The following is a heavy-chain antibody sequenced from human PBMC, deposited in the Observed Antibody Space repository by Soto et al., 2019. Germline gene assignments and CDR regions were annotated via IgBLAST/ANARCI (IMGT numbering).Heavy chain of an antibody. V-gene: IGHV4-30-4*01. CDR1: GGSISSGDYY. Sequence: RSETLSLTCTVSGGSISSGDYYWGWIRQPPGKGLEWIGYIYYSGSTYYNPSLKSRVTISVDTSKNQFSLKLSSVTAADTAVYYCARDFGGYSGYDCFFDYWCQGTLVTVYS. D-gene: IGHD5-12*01. CDR2: IYYSGST. J-gene: IGHJ4*02. CDR3: ARDFGGYSGYDCFFDY.